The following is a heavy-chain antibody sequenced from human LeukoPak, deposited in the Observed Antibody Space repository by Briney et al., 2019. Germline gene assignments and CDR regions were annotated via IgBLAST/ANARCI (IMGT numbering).Heavy chain of an antibody. V-gene: IGHV4-4*09. CDR2: IYTSGST. J-gene: IGHJ5*02. CDR1: GGSISSYY. Sequence: SETLSLTCTVSGGSISSYYWSWIRQPPGKGLEWIGYIYTSGSTNYNPSLKSRVTISVDTSKNQFSLKLSSVTAADTAVYYCARHRKSTFGEQLNPWGQGTLVTVSS. CDR3: ARHRKSTFGEQLNP. D-gene: IGHD3-10*01.